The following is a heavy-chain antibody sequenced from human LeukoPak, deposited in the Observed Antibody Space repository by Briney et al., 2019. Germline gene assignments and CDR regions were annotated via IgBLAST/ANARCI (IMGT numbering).Heavy chain of an antibody. Sequence: SETLSLTCTVSGGSISSYYWSWIRQPPGKGLEWIGYIYTSGSTNYNPSLKSRVTISVDTSKNQFSLKLSSVTAADTAVYYCARRRVGATTYYFDYWGQGTQVTVSS. J-gene: IGHJ4*02. CDR2: IYTSGST. D-gene: IGHD1-26*01. CDR1: GGSISSYY. V-gene: IGHV4-4*09. CDR3: ARRRVGATTYYFDY.